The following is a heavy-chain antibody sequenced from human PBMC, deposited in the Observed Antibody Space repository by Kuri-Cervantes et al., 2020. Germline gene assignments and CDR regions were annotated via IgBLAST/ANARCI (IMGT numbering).Heavy chain of an antibody. CDR1: GYTFTSYD. Sequence: ASVKVSCKASGYTFTSYDINWVRQAPGQGLEWMGWISAYNGDTNYAQKLQGRVIMTTDTSSNTAYMELRSLRSDDTAVYYCARGPFYYDNNGYQSSNYFDYWGQGTLVTVSS. CDR2: ISAYNGDT. CDR3: ARGPFYYDNNGYQSSNYFDY. V-gene: IGHV1-18*01. D-gene: IGHD3-22*01. J-gene: IGHJ4*02.